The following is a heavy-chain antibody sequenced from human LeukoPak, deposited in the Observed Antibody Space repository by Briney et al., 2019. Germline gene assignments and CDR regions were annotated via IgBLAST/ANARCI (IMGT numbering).Heavy chain of an antibody. V-gene: IGHV1-69*13. CDR1: GNTLSAYT. CDR2: IIPMFGTA. D-gene: IGHD1-26*01. Sequence: SVKVSCTASGNTLSAYTISWVRQAPGQGLEWMGGIIPMFGTADYPQKFQGRVTISADESSSTSYMELTSLRSEDTAVYFCARSGGKVGATGLDYWGQGTVVTVSS. J-gene: IGHJ4*02. CDR3: ARSGGKVGATGLDY.